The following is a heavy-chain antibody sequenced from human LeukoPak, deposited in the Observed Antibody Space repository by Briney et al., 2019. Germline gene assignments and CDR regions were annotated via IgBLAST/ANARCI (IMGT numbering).Heavy chain of an antibody. D-gene: IGHD5-18*01. Sequence: SETLSLTCTVSGGSISSYYWSWIRQPSGKGLEWIGYIYYSGSTNYNPSLKSRVTISVDTSKNQFPLKLSSVTAADTAVYYCARRNRDTGSGYYYYGMDVWGQGTTVTVSS. J-gene: IGHJ6*02. CDR2: IYYSGST. CDR3: ARRNRDTGSGYYYYGMDV. V-gene: IGHV4-59*01. CDR1: GGSISSYY.